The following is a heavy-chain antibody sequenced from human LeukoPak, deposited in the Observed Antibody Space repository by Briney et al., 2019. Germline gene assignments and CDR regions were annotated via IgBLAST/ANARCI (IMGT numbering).Heavy chain of an antibody. D-gene: IGHD3-22*01. CDR2: INPNSGGT. Sequence: AASVKVSCKASGYTFTGYYMHWVRQAPGQGLEWMGWINPNSGGTNYAQKFQGRVTMTRDTSISTAYMELSRLRSDDTAVYYCARDVSRTRYYYDSSGYPDYWGQGTLVTVSS. V-gene: IGHV1-2*02. CDR3: ARDVSRTRYYYDSSGYPDY. CDR1: GYTFTGYY. J-gene: IGHJ4*02.